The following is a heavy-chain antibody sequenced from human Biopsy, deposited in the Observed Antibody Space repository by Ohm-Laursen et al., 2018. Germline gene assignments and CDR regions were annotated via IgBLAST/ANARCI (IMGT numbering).Heavy chain of an antibody. CDR2: IFNSANT. J-gene: IGHJ5*02. V-gene: IGHV4-31*01. CDR3: ARGDYFDSNGYFWFDP. D-gene: IGHD3-22*01. CDR1: GGSISSGGSY. Sequence: TLSLTCTVSGGSISSGGSYWSWIRQRPRKGLEWIGYIFNSANTYYNPSLKNLITISGDTSKNQFSLKLNSVTAADTAVYYCARGDYFDSNGYFWFDPWGQGTLVTVSS.